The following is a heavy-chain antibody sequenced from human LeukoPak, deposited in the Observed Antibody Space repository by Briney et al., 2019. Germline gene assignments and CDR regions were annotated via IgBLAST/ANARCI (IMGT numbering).Heavy chain of an antibody. D-gene: IGHD3-9*01. CDR1: GFTFSTYS. CDR3: ARDLAGSSLDY. Sequence: GGSLRLSCAASGFTFSTYSMNWVRQAPGKGLEWVSYIDTGTSTIYYADSVKGRFTISRDNAKNSLYLQMNSLRAEDTAVYYCARDLAGSSLDYWGQGTLVTVSS. V-gene: IGHV3-48*04. J-gene: IGHJ4*02. CDR2: IDTGTSTI.